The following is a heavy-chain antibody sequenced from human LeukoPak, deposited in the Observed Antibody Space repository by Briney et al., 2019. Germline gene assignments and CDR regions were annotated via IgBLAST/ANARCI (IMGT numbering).Heavy chain of an antibody. CDR3: ARGLRAPGSEVATDWHY. V-gene: IGHV3-21*01. CDR2: ISSSSSYI. D-gene: IGHD5-12*01. CDR1: AFTISSYS. J-gene: IGHJ4*02. Sequence: GGSLRLSCAASAFTISSYSMNWVRQAPGKGLEWASSISSSSSYIYYADSVKGRFTISRDNAKNSLYLQMNSLRAEDTAVYYCARGLRAPGSEVATDWHYWGQGTLVTVSS.